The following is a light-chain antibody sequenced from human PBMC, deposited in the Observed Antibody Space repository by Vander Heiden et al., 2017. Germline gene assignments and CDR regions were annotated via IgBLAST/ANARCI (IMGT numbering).Light chain of an antibody. CDR3: SSYTSSSTPYV. J-gene: IGLJ1*01. CDR2: EVS. V-gene: IGLV2-14*01. CDR1: SSDVGGYNY. Sequence: QSALTQPASVSGSPGQSITISCTGTSSDVGGYNYVSWYQQYPGKATKLMIYEVSNRPSGVSNRFSGSKSGNTASLTISGLQAEDEADYYCSSYTSSSTPYVFGTGTKVTVL.